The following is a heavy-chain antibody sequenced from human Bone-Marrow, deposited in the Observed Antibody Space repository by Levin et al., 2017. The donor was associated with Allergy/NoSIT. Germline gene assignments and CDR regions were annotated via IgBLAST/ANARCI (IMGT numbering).Heavy chain of an antibody. V-gene: IGHV3-74*01. CDR3: AAPEPDY. J-gene: IGHJ4*02. Sequence: LSLTCAASGFTFSSYWMHWVRQAPGKGLVWVSRINSDGSSTSYADSVKGRFTISRDNAKNTVYLQMNSLRAEDTSVYYCAAPEPDYWGQGTLVTVSS. CDR1: GFTFSSYW. CDR2: INSDGSST.